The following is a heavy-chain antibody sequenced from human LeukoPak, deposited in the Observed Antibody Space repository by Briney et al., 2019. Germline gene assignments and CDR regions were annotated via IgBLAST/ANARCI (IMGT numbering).Heavy chain of an antibody. Sequence: PGRSLRLSCAASGFTFDDYAMHWVRQAPGKGLEWVPGISWNSGSIGYADSVKGRFTISRDNAKNSLYLQMNSLRAEDTAVYYCARELLHFWSARRDWYFDLWGRGTLVTVSS. CDR3: ARELLHFWSARRDWYFDL. V-gene: IGHV3-9*01. D-gene: IGHD3-3*02. CDR2: ISWNSGSI. J-gene: IGHJ2*01. CDR1: GFTFDDYA.